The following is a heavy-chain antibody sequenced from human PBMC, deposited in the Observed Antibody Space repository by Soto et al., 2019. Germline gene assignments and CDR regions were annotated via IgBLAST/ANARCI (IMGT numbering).Heavy chain of an antibody. J-gene: IGHJ5*02. V-gene: IGHV2-26*01. D-gene: IGHD2-2*01. CDR1: GFSLSTSGVG. Sequence: SGPTLVYPTQNLTLTCTFSGFSLSTSGVGVGWIRQPPGKALEWLAHIFSNDEKSYSTSLKSRLTISKDTSKSQVVLTMTNMDPVDTATYYCARIPIRGYCISTSCKPGLYWFDPWGQGTLVTVSS. CDR3: ARIPIRGYCISTSCKPGLYWFDP. CDR2: IFSNDEK.